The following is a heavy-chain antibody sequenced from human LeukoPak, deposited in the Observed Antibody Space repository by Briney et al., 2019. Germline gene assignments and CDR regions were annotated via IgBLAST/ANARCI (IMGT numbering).Heavy chain of an antibody. CDR1: GGSFSGYY. Sequence: SSETLSLTCAVYGGSFSGYYWSWIRQPPGKGLEWIGEINHSGSTNYNPSLKSRVTISVDTSKNQFSLKLSSVTAADTAVYYCASTPDIVVVPAAPLDYWGQGTLVTVSS. V-gene: IGHV4-34*01. CDR2: INHSGST. D-gene: IGHD2-2*01. CDR3: ASTPDIVVVPAAPLDY. J-gene: IGHJ4*02.